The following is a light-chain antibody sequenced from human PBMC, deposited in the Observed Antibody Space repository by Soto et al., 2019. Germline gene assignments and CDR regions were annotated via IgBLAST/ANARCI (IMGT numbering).Light chain of an antibody. J-gene: IGLJ3*02. CDR1: SSDVGGYNY. V-gene: IGLV2-14*01. CDR3: SSYTGGSTYWV. CDR2: EVS. Sequence: QPVLTQPASVSGSPGQSITISCTGTSSDVGGYNYVSWYQQHPGKAPKLMIYEVSDRPSGVSNRFSGSKSGNTASLTISGLQAEDEADYYCSSYTGGSTYWVFGGGTKLTVL.